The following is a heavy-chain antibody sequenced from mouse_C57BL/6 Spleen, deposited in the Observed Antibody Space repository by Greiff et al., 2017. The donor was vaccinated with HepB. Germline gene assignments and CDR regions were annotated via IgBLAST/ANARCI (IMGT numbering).Heavy chain of an antibody. CDR1: GYTFTSYW. CDR3: ARFTTVESFDD. J-gene: IGHJ2*01. V-gene: IGHV1-64*01. Sequence: QVQLQQPGAELVKPGASVKLSCKASGYTFTSYWMHWVKQRPGQGLEWIGMIHPNSGSTNYNEKFKSKATLTVDKSSSTAYMQLSSLTSEDTAVYYCARFTTVESFDDWGQGTTLTVAS. D-gene: IGHD1-1*01. CDR2: IHPNSGST.